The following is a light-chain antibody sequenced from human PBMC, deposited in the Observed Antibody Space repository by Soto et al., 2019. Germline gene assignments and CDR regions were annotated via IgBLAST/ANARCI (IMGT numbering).Light chain of an antibody. J-gene: IGKJ4*01. CDR3: QQLNSYPQTLT. CDR2: AAS. V-gene: IGKV1-9*01. CDR1: QGISSY. Sequence: IQLTQSPSSLSASVGDRVTITCRASQGISSYLGWYQQKPGKAPKLLIYAASTLQSGVPSRFSGSGSGTDFTLTISSLQPEDLATYYCQQLNSYPQTLTFGGGTKVEIK.